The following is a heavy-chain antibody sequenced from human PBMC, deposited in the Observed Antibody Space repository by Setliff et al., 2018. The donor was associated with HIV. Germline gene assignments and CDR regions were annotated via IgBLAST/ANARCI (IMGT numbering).Heavy chain of an antibody. CDR1: GGSINRSNYY. D-gene: IGHD3-9*01. Sequence: PSETLSLTCTVPGGSINRSNYYWGWIRQPPGKGPEWIGTISYTGSTYYDPSLKSRVTISPDTSKNQFFLKRSSVTAPDTAIYYCARQTWEYYDTLTGYYRSPKNFDSWGQGTLVTVSS. V-gene: IGHV4-39*01. CDR2: ISYTGST. J-gene: IGHJ4*02. CDR3: ARQTWEYYDTLTGYYRSPKNFDS.